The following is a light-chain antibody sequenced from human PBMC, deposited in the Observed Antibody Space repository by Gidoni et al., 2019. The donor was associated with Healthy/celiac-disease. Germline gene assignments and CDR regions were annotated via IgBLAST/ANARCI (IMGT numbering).Light chain of an antibody. CDR2: DAS. Sequence: DIQMTQSPSTLSASVGDRVTITCRASQSISSWLAWYQQKPGKAPKLLIYDASSLESGVPSRFSCSGSGTEFTLTISSLQPDDFATYYCQQYNSYSGWTFGQGTKVEIK. V-gene: IGKV1-5*01. J-gene: IGKJ1*01. CDR1: QSISSW. CDR3: QQYNSYSGWT.